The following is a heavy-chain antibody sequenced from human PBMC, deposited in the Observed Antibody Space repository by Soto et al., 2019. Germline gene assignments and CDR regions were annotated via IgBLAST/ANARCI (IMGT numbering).Heavy chain of an antibody. D-gene: IGHD2-21*01. Sequence: GGSLRLSCASSGFTFSSYAMSWVRQAPGKGLEWVSAISGSGASTYYADSVKGRFTISRDNAKNSLYLQMNSLRAEDTAVYYCARDRLIAAFDIWGQGTMVTVSS. CDR3: ARDRLIAAFDI. CDR1: GFTFSSYA. CDR2: ISGSGAST. J-gene: IGHJ3*02. V-gene: IGHV3-23*01.